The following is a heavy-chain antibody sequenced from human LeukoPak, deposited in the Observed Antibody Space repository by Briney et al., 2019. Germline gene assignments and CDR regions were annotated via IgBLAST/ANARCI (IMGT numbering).Heavy chain of an antibody. V-gene: IGHV1-46*01. Sequence: ASVKVSCKASGYTFTSYYMHCMRQAPGQGLQWRGIINPTSGSTTYAHRFPGRVTMTRDMSTATVYLELSSLRSDDTAFYYCAILPLLVRGLPLDYWGQGTLVTVSS. D-gene: IGHD3-10*01. CDR2: INPTSGST. CDR1: GYTFTSYY. J-gene: IGHJ4*02. CDR3: AILPLLVRGLPLDY.